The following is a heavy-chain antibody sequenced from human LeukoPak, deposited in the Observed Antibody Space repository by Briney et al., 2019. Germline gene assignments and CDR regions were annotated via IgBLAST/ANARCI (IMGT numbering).Heavy chain of an antibody. D-gene: IGHD3-10*01. CDR1: GGSISSYY. CDR2: IYTSGST. CDR3: AGGGYYGSGNDFRFDP. V-gene: IGHV4-4*07. J-gene: IGHJ5*02. Sequence: SETLSLTCTVSGGSISSYYWSWIRQPAGKGLEWIGRIYTSGSTNYNPSLKSRVTISVDTSKNQFSLKLSSVTAADTAIYYCAGGGYYGSGNDFRFDPWGQGTLVTVSS.